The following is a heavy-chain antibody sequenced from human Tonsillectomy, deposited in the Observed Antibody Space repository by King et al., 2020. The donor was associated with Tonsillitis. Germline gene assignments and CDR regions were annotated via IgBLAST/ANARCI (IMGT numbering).Heavy chain of an antibody. CDR1: GFTFDDYA. D-gene: IGHD3-16*01. Sequence: VQLVESGGVVVQPGGSLRLSCAASGFTFDDYAMHWVRQAPGRGLEWVSLISWDGGNTYYTDSGKGRFTISRDNSKNSLFLQMNSLRAEDTAWYYCAKDMSRAGKTSDYALDYWGQGTPVTVSS. J-gene: IGHJ4*02. CDR3: AKDMSRAGKTSDYALDY. CDR2: ISWDGGNT. V-gene: IGHV3-43D*03.